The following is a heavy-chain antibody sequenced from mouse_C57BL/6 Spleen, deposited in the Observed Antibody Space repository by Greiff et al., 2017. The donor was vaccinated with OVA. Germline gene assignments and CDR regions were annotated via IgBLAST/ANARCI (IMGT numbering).Heavy chain of an antibody. CDR3: ARASTGTEWYFDV. CDR2: IYPGSGST. CDR1: GYTFTSYW. D-gene: IGHD4-1*02. V-gene: IGHV1-55*01. Sequence: QVQLQQPGAELVKPGASVKMSCKASGYTFTSYWITWVKQRPGQGLEWIGDIYPGSGSTNYNEKFKSKATLTVDTSSSTAYMQLSSLTSEDSAVYYCARASTGTEWYFDVWGTGTTVTVSA. J-gene: IGHJ1*03.